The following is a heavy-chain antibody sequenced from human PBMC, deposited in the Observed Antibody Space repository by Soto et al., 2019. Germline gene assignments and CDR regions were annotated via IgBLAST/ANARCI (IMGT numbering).Heavy chain of an antibody. V-gene: IGHV1-18*01. CDR3: ARRGPQYMDV. CDR1: VIGDG. CDR2: INVYNDNT. D-gene: IGHD3-10*01. Sequence: QDQLVQSGAEVKKPGAPVKVSCKAFVIGDGISWVRQAPGQGLEWMGWINVYNDNTEYAPKFQGRVTMTTDTSTKTVYMGLRSLRSDETAVYYCARRGPQYMDVWGKGTTVTVSS. J-gene: IGHJ6*04.